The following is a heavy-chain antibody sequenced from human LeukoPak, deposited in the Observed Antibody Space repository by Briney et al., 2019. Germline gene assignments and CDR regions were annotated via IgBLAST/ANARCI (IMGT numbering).Heavy chain of an antibody. CDR3: AREGSAYDPFYYFDY. CDR1: GYTFTGYY. D-gene: IGHD5-12*01. Sequence: GASVKVSCKASGYTFTGYYMHWVRQAPGQGLEWMGWINPNSGGTNYAQKFQGRVTMTRDTSISTAYMELSRLRSDDTAVYYCAREGSAYDPFYYFDYWGQGTLVTVSS. V-gene: IGHV1-2*02. J-gene: IGHJ4*02. CDR2: INPNSGGT.